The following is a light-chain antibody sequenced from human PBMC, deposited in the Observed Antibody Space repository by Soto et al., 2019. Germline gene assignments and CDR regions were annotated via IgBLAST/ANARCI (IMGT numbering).Light chain of an antibody. CDR3: MQATQFPHYT. CDR1: QSLVHSDGNTY. J-gene: IGKJ2*01. V-gene: IGKV2-24*01. CDR2: KVS. Sequence: DIVMTQTPLSSPVTRGQPASISCKSSQSLVHSDGNTYLSWLHQRPGQPPRLLIYKVSHRLSGVPDRFSGSGAGTHFTLKISRVVAEDVGVYYCMQATQFPHYTFGQGTKLEIK.